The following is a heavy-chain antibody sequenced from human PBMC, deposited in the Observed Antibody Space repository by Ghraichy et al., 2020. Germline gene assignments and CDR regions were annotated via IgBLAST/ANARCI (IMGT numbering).Heavy chain of an antibody. CDR1: GYSFTSYW. D-gene: IGHD3-16*01. J-gene: IGHJ6*02. CDR2: IDPSDSYT. CDR3: ARLPREFVGGTHYYYYYGMDV. Sequence: GESLNISCKGSGYSFTSYWISWVRQMPGKGLEWMGRIDPSDSYTNYSPSFQGHVTISADKSISTAYLQWNSLKASDTAMYYCARLPREFVGGTHYYYYYGMDVWGQGTTVTVSS. V-gene: IGHV5-10-1*01.